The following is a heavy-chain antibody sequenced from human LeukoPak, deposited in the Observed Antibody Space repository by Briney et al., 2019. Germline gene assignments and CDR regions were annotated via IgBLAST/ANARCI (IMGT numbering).Heavy chain of an antibody. J-gene: IGHJ6*02. D-gene: IGHD3-16*02. Sequence: GASVKVSCKASGYTFTSYYMHWVRQAPGQGLEWMGIINPSGGSTSYAQKFQGRVTMTRDTSTSTVYMELSSLRSEDTAVYYCARAPTVGITFGGVIEYYYYYYGMDVWGQGTTVTVSS. V-gene: IGHV1-46*01. CDR3: ARAPTVGITFGGVIEYYYYYYGMDV. CDR1: GYTFTSYY. CDR2: INPSGGST.